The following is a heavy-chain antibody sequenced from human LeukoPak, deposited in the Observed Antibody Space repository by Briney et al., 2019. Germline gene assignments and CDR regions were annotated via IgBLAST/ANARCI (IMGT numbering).Heavy chain of an antibody. Sequence: SETLSLTCGVYGGSFSDYYWSWIRQSPGKGLEWIGEINHSGSTNYNPSLKSRVTISVDTSKNQFSLKLSSVTAADTAVYYCAKWGIGNNWDIDDHWGQGTLVTVSS. CDR1: GGSFSDYY. J-gene: IGHJ4*02. D-gene: IGHD1-1*01. V-gene: IGHV4-34*01. CDR2: INHSGST. CDR3: AKWGIGNNWDIDDH.